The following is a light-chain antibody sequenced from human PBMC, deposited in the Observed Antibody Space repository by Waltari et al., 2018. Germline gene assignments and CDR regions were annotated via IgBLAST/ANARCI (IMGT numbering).Light chain of an antibody. V-gene: IGLV2-14*01. Sequence: QSALTQPASVSGSPGQSITISCTGTNSDVGGYNYVSWYQQYPGKAPKLMIYEVSNRPSWSSTRFSGSKSGNTASLTISGLQAEDEADYYCSSFTSSSKVVFGGGTKLTVL. CDR2: EVS. CDR1: NSDVGGYNY. J-gene: IGLJ2*01. CDR3: SSFTSSSKVV.